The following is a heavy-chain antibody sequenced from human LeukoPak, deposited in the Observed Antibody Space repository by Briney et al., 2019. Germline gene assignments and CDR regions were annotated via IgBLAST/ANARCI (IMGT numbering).Heavy chain of an antibody. D-gene: IGHD3-10*01. V-gene: IGHV3-21*01. CDR3: ARAPYGSGTYWYFDL. Sequence: GGSLRLSCAASGFTFSSYNMNWVRQAPGNGLEWVSSISSTSSYIYYPDSVKGRFTISRDNAKNSLYLQMNSLRAEDTAVYYCARAPYGSGTYWYFDLWGRGTLVTVSS. CDR2: ISSTSSYI. J-gene: IGHJ2*01. CDR1: GFTFSSYN.